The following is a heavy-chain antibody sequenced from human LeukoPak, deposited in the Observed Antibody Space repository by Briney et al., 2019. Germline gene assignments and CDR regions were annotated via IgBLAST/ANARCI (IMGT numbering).Heavy chain of an antibody. J-gene: IGHJ4*02. V-gene: IGHV3-30*18. Sequence: PGGSLRLSCAASRFSFSNYGMHWVRQAPGKGLEWVAVISLDGSYKDYADSVEGRFTISRDNSKNMLYLQMNSLKGEDTAVYYCAKDRDWAGPARLSYYFDYWGQGTLVTVSS. CDR3: AKDRDWAGPARLSYYFDY. D-gene: IGHD6-6*01. CDR2: ISLDGSYK. CDR1: RFSFSNYG.